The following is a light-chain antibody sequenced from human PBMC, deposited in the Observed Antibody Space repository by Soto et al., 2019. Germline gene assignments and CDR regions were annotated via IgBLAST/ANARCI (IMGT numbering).Light chain of an antibody. CDR2: DAS. CDR3: QQYGSSRT. J-gene: IGKJ1*01. Sequence: EVMLTQSPSTLSLSPGERATFSCRASQNVNNFLAWYQQKPGQAPRLLIYDASNRATGIPDRLSGSGSGTDFTLTISRMEPEDFAVYYCQQYGSSRTFGQGTKVDIK. V-gene: IGKV3-20*01. CDR1: QNVNNF.